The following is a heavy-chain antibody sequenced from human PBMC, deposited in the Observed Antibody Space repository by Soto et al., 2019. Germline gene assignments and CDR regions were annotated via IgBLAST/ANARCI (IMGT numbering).Heavy chain of an antibody. D-gene: IGHD6-19*01. V-gene: IGHV4-59*01. J-gene: IGHJ6*03. Sequence: LETLPLTCTVSGGSSSSYYWSWIRQPPGKGLEWIGYIYYSGSTNYNPSLKSRVTISVDTSKNQFSLKLSPVTAADTAVYYCAREVGIAVAGTLIYRYYYMDVWGKGTTVTVSS. CDR2: IYYSGST. CDR1: GGSSSSYY. CDR3: AREVGIAVAGTLIYRYYYMDV.